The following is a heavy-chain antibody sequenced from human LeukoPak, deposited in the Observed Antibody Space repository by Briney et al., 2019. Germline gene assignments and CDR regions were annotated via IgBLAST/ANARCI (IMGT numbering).Heavy chain of an antibody. D-gene: IGHD6-6*01. Sequence: SETLSLTCTVSGGSISSSSYYWGWIRQPPGKGLEWIGSIYYSGSTYYNPSLKSRVTISVDTPKNQFSLKLSSVTAADTAVYYCARVPLSSSSGYFDYWGQGTLVTVSS. CDR1: GGSISSSSYY. CDR2: IYYSGST. V-gene: IGHV4-39*07. CDR3: ARVPLSSSSGYFDY. J-gene: IGHJ4*02.